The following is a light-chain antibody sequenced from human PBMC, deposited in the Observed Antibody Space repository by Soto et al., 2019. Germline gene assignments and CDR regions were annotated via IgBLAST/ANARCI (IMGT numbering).Light chain of an antibody. V-gene: IGLV3-21*02. J-gene: IGLJ1*01. CDR2: DEN. CDR1: NIGSKS. Sequence: SYELTQPPSVSVAPGQTARITCGGNNIGSKSVHWYQKKPGQAPVLIVFDENDRPSGIPERFSGSKSGNTASLTVSGLQAEDEADYYCSSYAGSNNFVFGTGTKVTVL. CDR3: SSYAGSNNFV.